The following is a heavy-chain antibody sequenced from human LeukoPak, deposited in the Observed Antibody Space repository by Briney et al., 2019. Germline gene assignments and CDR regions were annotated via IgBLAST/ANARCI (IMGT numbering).Heavy chain of an antibody. CDR2: ISSSSSYI. D-gene: IGHD3-22*01. J-gene: IGHJ3*02. CDR1: GFTFSSYS. V-gene: IGHV3-21*04. CDR3: AKDPPHYYDSSGTSSDAFDI. Sequence: GGSLRLSCAASGFTFSSYSMNWVRQAPGKGLEWVSSISSSSSYIYYADSVKGRFTISRDNSKNTLYLQMNSLRAEDTAVYYCAKDPPHYYDSSGTSSDAFDIWGQGTMVTVSS.